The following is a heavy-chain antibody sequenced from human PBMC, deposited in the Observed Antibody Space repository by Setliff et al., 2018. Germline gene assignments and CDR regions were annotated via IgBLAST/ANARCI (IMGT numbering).Heavy chain of an antibody. J-gene: IGHJ4*02. D-gene: IGHD2-21*01. Sequence: GGSLRLSCVASGFTFSNYGMYWVRQAPGKGLVWVSRSNGDGRTTTYADSVKGRFTISRDNSKNTLYLQMNSLRPEDTAVYYCARGGDYCGGECYIPHPDSYWGQGTLVTVSA. CDR2: SNGDGRTT. CDR1: GFTFSNYG. V-gene: IGHV3-74*01. CDR3: ARGGDYCGGECYIPHPDSY.